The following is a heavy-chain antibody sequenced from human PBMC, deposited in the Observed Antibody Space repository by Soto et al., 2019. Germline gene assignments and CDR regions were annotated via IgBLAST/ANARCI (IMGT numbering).Heavy chain of an antibody. CDR2: LNYSGST. D-gene: IGHD3-10*01. V-gene: IGHV4-34*01. CDR1: CGSISGYC. J-gene: IGHJ5*02. CDR3: ARHPRHGGWFDP. Sequence: SETLFHTCALYCGSISGYCWRWISVRQRKGLQRIGQLNYSGSTHYNPSLKSRVTISVDTSKNQFSLKLSSVTAADAAVYYCARHPRHGGWFDPWGQGTLVTVSS.